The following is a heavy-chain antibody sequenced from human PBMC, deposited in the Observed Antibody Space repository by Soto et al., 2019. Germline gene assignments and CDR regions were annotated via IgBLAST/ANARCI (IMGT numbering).Heavy chain of an antibody. V-gene: IGHV3-53*05. CDR1: GFTVSSNY. CDR2: IYSGGST. D-gene: IGHD6-13*01. CDR3: AKENSTGYSDWFDP. J-gene: IGHJ5*02. Sequence: GGSLRLSCAASGFTVSSNYMSWVRQAPGKGLEWVSVIYSGGSTYYADSVKGRFTISRDNSKNTLYLQLNSLRAEDTAVYYCAKENSTGYSDWFDPWGQGTLVTVSS.